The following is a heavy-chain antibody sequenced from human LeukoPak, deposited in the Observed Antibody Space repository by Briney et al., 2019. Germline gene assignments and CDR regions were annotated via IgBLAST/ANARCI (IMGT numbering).Heavy chain of an antibody. V-gene: IGHV1-2*02. J-gene: IGHJ5*02. CDR2: INPKNGYA. Sequence: ASVKVSCKASGYNFNDYYMHWVRQVPGQGFEWLGWINPKNGYATYAGNFLGRFTMTSDKSTSTISMDLISLRSDDTAIYYCAKAGRSDYFLRWFDPWGQGTLVTVSS. D-gene: IGHD3-10*01. CDR3: AKAGRSDYFLRWFDP. CDR1: GYNFNDYY.